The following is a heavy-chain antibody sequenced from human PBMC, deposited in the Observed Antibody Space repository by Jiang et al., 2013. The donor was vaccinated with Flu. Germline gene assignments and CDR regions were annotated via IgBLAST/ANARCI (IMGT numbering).Heavy chain of an antibody. CDR3: ARDDSSGAPGAFDI. V-gene: IGHV1-69*01. J-gene: IGHJ3*02. Sequence: AEVKKPGSSVKVSCKASGGTFSSYAISWVRQAPGQGLEWMGGIIPIFGTANYAQKFQGRVTITADESTSTAYMELSSLRSEDTAVYYCARDDSSGAPGAFDIWGQGTMVTVSS. CDR2: IIPIFGTA. CDR1: GGTFSSYA. D-gene: IGHD3-22*01.